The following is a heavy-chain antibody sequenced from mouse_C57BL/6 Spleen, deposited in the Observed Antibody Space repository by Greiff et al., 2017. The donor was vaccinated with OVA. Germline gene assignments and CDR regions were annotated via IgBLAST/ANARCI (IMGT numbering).Heavy chain of an antibody. CDR3: ARGQDGPMDY. V-gene: IGHV1-54*01. CDR1: GYASTNYL. Sequence: QVQLQQSGAELVRPGTSVKVSCKASGYASTNYLIEWVKQRPGQGLEWIGVINPGSGGTNYNEKFKGKATLTADKSSSTAYMQLSSLTSEDSAVYFCARGQDGPMDYWGQGTSVTVSS. J-gene: IGHJ4*01. CDR2: INPGSGGT. D-gene: IGHD2-3*01.